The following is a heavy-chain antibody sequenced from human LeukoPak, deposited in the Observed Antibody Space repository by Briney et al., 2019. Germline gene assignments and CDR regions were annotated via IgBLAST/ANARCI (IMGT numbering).Heavy chain of an antibody. CDR3: ARGGRRSSSYHHYNILFDY. CDR2: IYYSGST. V-gene: IGHV4-39*07. J-gene: IGHJ4*02. Sequence: SETLSLTCTVSGGSISSSSYYWGWIRQPPGKGLEWIGSIYYSGSTNYNPSLKSRVTISVDTSKNQFSLKLSSVTAADTAVYYCARGGRRSSSYHHYNILFDYWGQGTLVTVSS. D-gene: IGHD2-15*01. CDR1: GGSISSSSYY.